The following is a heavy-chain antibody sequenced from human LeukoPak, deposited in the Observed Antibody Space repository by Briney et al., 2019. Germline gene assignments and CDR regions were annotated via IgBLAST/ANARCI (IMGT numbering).Heavy chain of an antibody. CDR3: ARHPFSSPFDY. J-gene: IGHJ4*02. CDR2: INHSGST. D-gene: IGHD2/OR15-2a*01. CDR1: GGSFSGYY. V-gene: IGHV4-34*01. Sequence: SETLSLTCAVYGGSFSGYYWTWIRQPPGKGLEWIGEINHSGSTNYNPSLKSRVTISVDTSKNQFSLKLTSVTAADTAVYFCARHPFSSPFDYWGQGTLVTVSS.